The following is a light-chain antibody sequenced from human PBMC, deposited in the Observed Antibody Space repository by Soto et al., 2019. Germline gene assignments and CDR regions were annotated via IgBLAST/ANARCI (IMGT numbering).Light chain of an antibody. CDR3: AAWDDTLSGFV. Sequence: QSVLTQPPSASGTPGQRVTISCSGSSSNIGSNYVYWYQHLPGTAPKLLVYRNNQRPSGVPDRFSASKSGTSASLAISGLRSEDEAHYYCAAWDDTLSGFVFGTGTKLTVL. V-gene: IGLV1-47*01. CDR2: RNN. CDR1: SSNIGSNY. J-gene: IGLJ1*01.